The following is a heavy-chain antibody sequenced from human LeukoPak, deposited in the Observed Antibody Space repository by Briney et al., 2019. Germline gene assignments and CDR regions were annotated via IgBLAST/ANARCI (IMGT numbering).Heavy chain of an antibody. CDR2: LRPDGSDK. CDR1: GFSFSKYW. V-gene: IGHV3-7*01. Sequence: GGSLRLSCAAAGFSFSKYWMSWVRQAPGKGLEWVANLRPDGSDKYYVDSMKGRFTISRDNAKNSLYLQMNSLQVEDTAIYYCARGGDSFDYWGQGTLVTVSS. CDR3: ARGGDSFDY. J-gene: IGHJ4*02. D-gene: IGHD3-3*01.